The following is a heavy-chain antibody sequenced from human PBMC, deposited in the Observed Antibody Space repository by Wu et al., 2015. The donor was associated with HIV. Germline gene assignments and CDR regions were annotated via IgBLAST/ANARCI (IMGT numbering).Heavy chain of an antibody. CDR2: ISTYNGNR. V-gene: IGHV1-18*01. Sequence: QVQLVQSGAEVKKPGASVKVSCKASGYRFTSHGISWVRQAPGQGLEWMEWISTYNGNRNYVQKFQGRVTMTTDTSTNTAYMELRSLRSDDTAIYYCARVGCSSISCWYYFDYWGQGTLVTVSS. J-gene: IGHJ4*02. CDR3: ARVGCSSISCWYYFDY. D-gene: IGHD2-2*01. CDR1: GYRFTSHG.